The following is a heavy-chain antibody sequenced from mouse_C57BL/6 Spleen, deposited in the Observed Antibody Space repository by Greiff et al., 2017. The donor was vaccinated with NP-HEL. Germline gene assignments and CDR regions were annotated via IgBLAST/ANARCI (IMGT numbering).Heavy chain of an antibody. V-gene: IGHV5-17*01. CDR3: ATGSWFAY. CDR1: GFTFSDYG. J-gene: IGHJ3*01. CDR2: ISSGSSTI. Sequence: DVQLVESGGGLVKPGGSLKLSCAASGFTFSDYGMHWVRQAPEKGLEWVAYISSGSSTIYYADTVKGRFTISSDNAKNTLFLQMTSLRSEDTAMYYCATGSWFAYWGQGTLVTVSA.